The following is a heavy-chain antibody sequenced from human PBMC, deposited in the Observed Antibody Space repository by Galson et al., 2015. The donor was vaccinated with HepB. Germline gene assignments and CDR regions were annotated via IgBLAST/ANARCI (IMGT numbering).Heavy chain of an antibody. CDR2: IYNGGTT. CDR1: GFTVSSNY. V-gene: IGHV3-53*04. J-gene: IGHJ4*02. Sequence: SLRHSCAASGFTVSSNYLSWVRQAPGKGLEWVSLIYNGGTTYYADSVKGRFTISRHISKNTLYLQMNSLRAEDTAVYYCARSTINVDTALDYWGQGTLVTVSS. CDR3: ARSTINVDTALDY. D-gene: IGHD5-18*01.